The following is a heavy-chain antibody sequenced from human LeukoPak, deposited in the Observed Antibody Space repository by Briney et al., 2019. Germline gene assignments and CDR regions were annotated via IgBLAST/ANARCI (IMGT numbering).Heavy chain of an antibody. J-gene: IGHJ4*02. CDR3: ANRGSVGPY. D-gene: IGHD1-26*01. Sequence: GGSLRLSCAASGFTFTSYSMNWVRQAPGKGLEWVSTISGGGGSTYYADSVKGRFTISRDNSKNTLYLQMNSLRAEDTAVYYCANRGSVGPYWGQGTLVTVSS. CDR1: GFTFTSYS. CDR2: ISGGGGST. V-gene: IGHV3-23*01.